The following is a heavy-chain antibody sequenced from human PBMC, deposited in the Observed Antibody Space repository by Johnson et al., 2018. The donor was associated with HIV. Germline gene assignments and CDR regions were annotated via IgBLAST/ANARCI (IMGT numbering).Heavy chain of an antibody. CDR1: GFTFDDYA. CDR2: ISWNGGRV. Sequence: VQLVESGGGLVQPGRSLRLSCAASGFTFDDYAMHWVRHAPGQGLEWVSGISWNGGRVGYGDSVKGRFTIPSANTKPSLYLQMTHLRAEDTAVYYCAEAGRGYYDYVWGSYPKSGAFDIWGQGTMVTVSS. CDR3: AEAGRGYYDYVWGSYPKSGAFDI. J-gene: IGHJ3*02. V-gene: IGHV3-9*01. D-gene: IGHD3-16*02.